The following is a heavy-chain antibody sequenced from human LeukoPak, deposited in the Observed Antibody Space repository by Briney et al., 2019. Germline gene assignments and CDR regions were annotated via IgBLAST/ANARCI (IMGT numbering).Heavy chain of an antibody. CDR3: ARDIGSQNDYGDY. CDR2: IYYSGST. J-gene: IGHJ4*02. D-gene: IGHD5/OR15-5a*01. V-gene: IGHV4-39*07. Sequence: SETLSLTCTVSGGSISSSSYYWGWIRQPPGKGLEWIGSIYYSGSTYYNPSLKSRVTISVDTSKNQFSLKLSSVTAADTAVYYCARDIGSQNDYGDYWGQGTLVTVSS. CDR1: GGSISSSSYY.